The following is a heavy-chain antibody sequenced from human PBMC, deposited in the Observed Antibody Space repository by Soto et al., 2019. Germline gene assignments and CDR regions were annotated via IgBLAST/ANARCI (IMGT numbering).Heavy chain of an antibody. D-gene: IGHD3-10*01. V-gene: IGHV3-48*02. J-gene: IGHJ5*02. CDR1: GFTFSSYS. CDR2: ISSSSSTI. CDR3: ARDPPYSYGSAERAWFDP. Sequence: EVQLVESGGGLVQPGGSLRLSCAASGFTFSSYSMNWVRQAPGKGLEWVSYISSSSSTIYYADSVKGRFTISRDNAKNSLYLQMNSLRDEDTAVYYCARDPPYSYGSAERAWFDPWGQGTLVTVSS.